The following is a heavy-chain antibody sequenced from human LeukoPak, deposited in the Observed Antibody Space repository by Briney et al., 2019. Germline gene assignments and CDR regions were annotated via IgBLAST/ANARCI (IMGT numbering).Heavy chain of an antibody. Sequence: GGSLRLSCAASGFTFSNAWMSWVRQAPGKGLEWVGRIKSKTDGGTTDYAAPVKGRFTISRDDSKNTLYLQMNSLKTEDTAVYYCAKDVAYGPTVVTDSQLFDYWGQGTLVTVSS. D-gene: IGHD4-23*01. V-gene: IGHV3-15*01. J-gene: IGHJ4*02. CDR1: GFTFSNAW. CDR3: AKDVAYGPTVVTDSQLFDY. CDR2: IKSKTDGGTT.